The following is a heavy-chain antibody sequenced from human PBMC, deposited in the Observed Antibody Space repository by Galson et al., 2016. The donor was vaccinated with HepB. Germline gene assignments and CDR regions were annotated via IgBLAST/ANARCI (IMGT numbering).Heavy chain of an antibody. CDR1: RFTFSNYA. D-gene: IGHD6-13*01. J-gene: IGHJ6*02. CDR2: ISKDGSNT. Sequence: SLRLSCAASRFTFSNYAMHWVRQAPGKGLEWVAVISKDGSNTYYADSVKGRFTISRDNSKNTLYLQMNSLRDEDTAVYYCARAKRSGEYSSSWYGLDVWGQGTTVTVSS. V-gene: IGHV3-30-3*01. CDR3: ARAKRSGEYSSSWYGLDV.